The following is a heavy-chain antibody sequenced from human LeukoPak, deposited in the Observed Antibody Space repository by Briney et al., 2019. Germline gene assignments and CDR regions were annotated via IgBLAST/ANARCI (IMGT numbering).Heavy chain of an antibody. D-gene: IGHD2/OR15-2a*01. Sequence: PSETLSLTCNVSGVSVSTSHWNWIRQRPGKRLEWIGWLSYTGKTDYNPSLKSRVSISLGSSNNHFSLKLTSVTAADTAVYYCSEGYFEPFDHWGQGILVTVSS. CDR1: GVSVSTSH. CDR3: SEGYFEPFDH. V-gene: IGHV4-59*02. J-gene: IGHJ4*02. CDR2: LSYTGKT.